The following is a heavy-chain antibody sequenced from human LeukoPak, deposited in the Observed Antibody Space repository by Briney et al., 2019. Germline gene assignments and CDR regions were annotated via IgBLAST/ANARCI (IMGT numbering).Heavy chain of an antibody. CDR1: GGSISSYY. V-gene: IGHV4-4*07. Sequence: SETLSLTCTVSGGSISSYYWSWIRQPAGKGLEWIGHISSSGSTNYNPSLRSRITMSADTSKNQFSLKLRSVTAADTAVYYCARDRPTPGDCTSTTCYRWFDPWGQGTLVSVSS. CDR2: ISSSGST. D-gene: IGHD2-2*01. J-gene: IGHJ5*02. CDR3: ARDRPTPGDCTSTTCYRWFDP.